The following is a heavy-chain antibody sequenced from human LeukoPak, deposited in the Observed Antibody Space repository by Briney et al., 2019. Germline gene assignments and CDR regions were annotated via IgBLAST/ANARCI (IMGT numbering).Heavy chain of an antibody. CDR2: ISVYNGKT. CDR3: ARDCSTTSCSVDY. V-gene: IGHV1-18*01. Sequence: ALVNVSYKASGYTFDSYGFSWVRQAPGQGLEWMGWISVYNGKTNYAENFQGRVTMTTDTSTSTAYMELRSLRSDDTAVYYCARDCSTTSCSVDYWGQGTLVTVSS. D-gene: IGHD2-2*01. J-gene: IGHJ4*02. CDR1: GYTFDSYG.